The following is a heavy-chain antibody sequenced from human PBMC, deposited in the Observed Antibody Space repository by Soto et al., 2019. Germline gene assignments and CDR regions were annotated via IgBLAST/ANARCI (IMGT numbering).Heavy chain of an antibody. V-gene: IGHV1-18*01. Sequence: QVQLVQSGDEVRKPGSSVKVSCKASGYIFVNYGIAWVRQAPGQGLEWMGWISPYSGNTHYASKDPGSLNMNTDTSASTEYTALERMHSEAPAVYYFAIVNDDFTHTPQDVWGQGTTVTVSS. CDR2: ISPYSGNT. CDR3: AIVNDDFTHTPQDV. D-gene: IGHD2-21*02. CDR1: GYIFVNYG. J-gene: IGHJ6*02.